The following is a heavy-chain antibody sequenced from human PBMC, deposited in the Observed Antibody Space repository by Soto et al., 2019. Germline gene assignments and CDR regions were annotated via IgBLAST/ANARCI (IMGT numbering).Heavy chain of an antibody. Sequence: SXTLGLSCTLSGGPISSSNYYWSWIRQPPGKGLEWIGTIFYSGSTYYNPSLKSRVTISVDTSKNQFSLKLSSVTVAYTAVYYCARLVADYYGPGDYWGQGTLVTVSS. CDR1: GGPISSSNYY. CDR3: ARLVADYYGPGDY. J-gene: IGHJ4*02. CDR2: IFYSGST. D-gene: IGHD3-10*01. V-gene: IGHV4-39*01.